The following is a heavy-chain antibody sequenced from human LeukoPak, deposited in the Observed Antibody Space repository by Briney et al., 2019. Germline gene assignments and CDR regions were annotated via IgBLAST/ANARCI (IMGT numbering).Heavy chain of an antibody. CDR1: GYTFTNFD. CDR3: ARVTPLEYDSSGYLIDY. J-gene: IGHJ4*02. CDR2: MNPVSGKA. D-gene: IGHD3-22*01. Sequence: ASVKVSCKASGYTFTNFDINWVRQAPGQGLEWMGWMNPVSGKAGSAQKFQGRVTLTRDTSISTAYMEVRSLRSDDTAVYYCARVTPLEYDSSGYLIDYWGQGTLVTVSS. V-gene: IGHV1-8*01.